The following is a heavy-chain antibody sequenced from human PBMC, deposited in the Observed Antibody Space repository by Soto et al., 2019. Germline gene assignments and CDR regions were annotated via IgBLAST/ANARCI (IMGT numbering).Heavy chain of an antibody. J-gene: IGHJ1*01. CDR1: GFSFDYYW. Sequence: EVQLVESGGGLVQPGGSLRLSCAASGFSFDYYWMHWVRQAPGQGPMWVSRIDCDGTTTNYADSVKGRFTISRDNAKSTLYLQMNSLRPEDTAVYYCPRGPRASSSGTGAYWGKGTLVTVSS. D-gene: IGHD2-2*01. CDR3: PRGPRASSSGTGAY. V-gene: IGHV3-74*01. CDR2: IDCDGTTT.